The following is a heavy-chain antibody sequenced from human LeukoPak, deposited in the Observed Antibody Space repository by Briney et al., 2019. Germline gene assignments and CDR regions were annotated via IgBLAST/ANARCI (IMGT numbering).Heavy chain of an antibody. CDR3: AKDPRSYGGHHFDA. Sequence: GGSLRLSCEASGFTFRNFAMSWVGQAPGKGLEWVSAIHGGGERTYYADSVKGRFTISRDNSKNTLYLQLSSLRVEDTAVYYCAKDPRSYGGHHFDAWGQGILVTVSS. D-gene: IGHD4/OR15-4a*01. J-gene: IGHJ4*02. CDR2: IHGGGERT. V-gene: IGHV3-23*01. CDR1: GFTFRNFA.